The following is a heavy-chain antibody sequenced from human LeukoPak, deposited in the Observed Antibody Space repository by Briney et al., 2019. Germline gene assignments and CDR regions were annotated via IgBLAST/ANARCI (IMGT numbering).Heavy chain of an antibody. J-gene: IGHJ5*02. CDR2: IIPIFGTA. CDR3: ARDPAMVRGVTPHNWFDP. V-gene: IGHV1-69*13. CDR1: GYTFTGYY. Sequence: ASVKVSCKASGYTFTGYYMHWVRQAPGQGLEWMGGIIPIFGTANYAQKFQGRVTITADESTSTAYMELSSLRSEDTAVYYCARDPAMVRGVTPHNWFDPWGQGTLVTVSS. D-gene: IGHD3-10*01.